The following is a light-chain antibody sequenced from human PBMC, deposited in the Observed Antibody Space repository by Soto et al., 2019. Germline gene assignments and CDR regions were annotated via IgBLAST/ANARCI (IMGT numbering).Light chain of an antibody. Sequence: EIVLTQSPGTLSLSPGERATLSCRASQSVSISYLAWYQQKPGQAPRLLIYGASRRATGIPDRFTGSGSGTDFTLTISRLEPEDFAVYYCQQYVSSPWAFGQGTKVDIK. CDR1: QSVSISY. CDR2: GAS. J-gene: IGKJ1*01. CDR3: QQYVSSPWA. V-gene: IGKV3-20*01.